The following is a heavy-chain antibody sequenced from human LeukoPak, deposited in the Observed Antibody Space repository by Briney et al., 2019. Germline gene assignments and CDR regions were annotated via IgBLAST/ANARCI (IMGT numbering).Heavy chain of an antibody. CDR3: AKDPSPYSSSWNHFDY. Sequence: GGSLRLSCAASGFTFSSYAMSWVRQAPGKGLEWVSAISGSGGSTYYADSVKGRFTISRDSSKNTLYLQMNGLRAEDTAVYYCAKDPSPYSSSWNHFDYWGQGTLVTVSS. D-gene: IGHD6-13*01. J-gene: IGHJ4*02. V-gene: IGHV3-23*01. CDR2: ISGSGGST. CDR1: GFTFSSYA.